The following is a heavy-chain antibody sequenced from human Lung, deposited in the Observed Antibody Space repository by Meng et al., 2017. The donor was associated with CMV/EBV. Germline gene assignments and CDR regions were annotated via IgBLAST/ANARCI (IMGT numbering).Heavy chain of an antibody. CDR2: IYYSGTT. J-gene: IGHJ5*02. CDR3: ARRPPALTGNWFDP. D-gene: IGHD1-14*01. Sequence: SXTLSLXCSVSGGSISSTSDYWGWIRQPPGKGLEWIGSIYYSGTTYYNPSLKSRVTVSVDTSKNHLSLTLSAVTAADTAVYYCARRPPALTGNWFDPSGQGXLVTVSS. CDR1: GGSISSTSDY. V-gene: IGHV4-39*02.